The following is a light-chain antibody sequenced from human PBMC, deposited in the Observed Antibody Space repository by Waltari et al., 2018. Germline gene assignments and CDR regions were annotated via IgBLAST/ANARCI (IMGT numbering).Light chain of an antibody. J-gene: IGLJ1*01. CDR2: GDN. Sequence: QSVLTQPPSASGTPGQKITISCSGSSSNTGSHSVFWYQHVSGTAPLLLSNGDNQGPPGVPGRFSGSKSGASASLTISGLRFGDEAVYFCAAWDDSRNSYVFGSGTEVTLL. CDR1: SSNTGSHS. V-gene: IGLV1-47*01. CDR3: AAWDDSRNSYV.